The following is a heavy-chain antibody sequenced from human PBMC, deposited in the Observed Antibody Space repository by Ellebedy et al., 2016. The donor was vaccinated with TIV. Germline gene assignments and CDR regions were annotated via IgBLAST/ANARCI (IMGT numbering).Heavy chain of an antibody. V-gene: IGHV1-2*04. CDR1: GYTFTGYY. D-gene: IGHD5-24*01. CDR3: ARDRSGGYNFDY. J-gene: IGHJ4*02. CDR2: INPNSGGT. Sequence: ASVKVSCKASGYTFTGYYMHWVRQAPGQGLEWMGWINPNSGGTNYAQKFQGWVTMTWDTSISTAYMELSRLRSDDTAVYYCARDRSGGYNFDYWGQGILVSVSS.